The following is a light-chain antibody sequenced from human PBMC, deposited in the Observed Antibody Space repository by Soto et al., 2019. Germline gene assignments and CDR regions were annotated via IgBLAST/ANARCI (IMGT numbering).Light chain of an antibody. Sequence: QSVLTQPPSVSEAPRQRVTISCSGSSSNIGNNAVNWYQQLPGKAPKLLIYYDDLLPSGVSDRFSGSKSGTSASLAISGLQSEDEAEYYCAAWDDSLNGPVFGGGTKVTVL. CDR1: SSNIGNNA. V-gene: IGLV1-36*01. J-gene: IGLJ2*01. CDR3: AAWDDSLNGPV. CDR2: YDD.